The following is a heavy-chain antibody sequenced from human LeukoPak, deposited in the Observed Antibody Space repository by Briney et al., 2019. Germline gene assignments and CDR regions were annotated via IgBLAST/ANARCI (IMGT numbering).Heavy chain of an antibody. J-gene: IGHJ5*02. CDR3: AKSMVRENWFDP. CDR2: ISGSGGST. V-gene: IGHV3-23*01. D-gene: IGHD3-10*01. Sequence: GGSLRLSCAASGFTFSTFYMNWVRQAPGKGLEWVSAISGSGGSTYYADSVKGRFTISRDNSKNTLYLQMNSLRAEDTAVYYCAKSMVRENWFDPWGQGTLVTVSS. CDR1: GFTFSTFY.